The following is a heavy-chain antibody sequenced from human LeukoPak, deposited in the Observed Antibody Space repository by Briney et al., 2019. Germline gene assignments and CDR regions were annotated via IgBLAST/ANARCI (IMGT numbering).Heavy chain of an antibody. CDR3: AKAQGMVRGVTPTKYYYYMDV. CDR1: GFTFSSYG. V-gene: IGHV3-30*02. CDR2: IRYDGSNK. Sequence: PGGSLRLSCAASGFTFSSYGMHWVRQAPGKGLEWVAFIRYDGSNKYYADSVKGRFTISRDNSKNTLYLQMNSLRAEDTAVYYCAKAQGMVRGVTPTKYYYYMDVWGKGTTVTISS. D-gene: IGHD3-10*01. J-gene: IGHJ6*03.